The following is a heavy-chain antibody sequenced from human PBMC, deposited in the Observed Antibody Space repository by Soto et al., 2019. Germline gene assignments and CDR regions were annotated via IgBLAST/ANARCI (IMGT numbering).Heavy chain of an antibody. J-gene: IGHJ4*02. Sequence: PGGSLRLSCVASGFTFSSYALNWVRQAPGRGLEWVSAISGSGGTTYYADSVKGRFTISRDNSKNTLFLQMNSLRAEDAAIYYCAKSPKYISTSFDHWGQGILVTVSS. D-gene: IGHD3-22*01. CDR2: ISGSGGTT. V-gene: IGHV3-23*01. CDR3: AKSPKYISTSFDH. CDR1: GFTFSSYA.